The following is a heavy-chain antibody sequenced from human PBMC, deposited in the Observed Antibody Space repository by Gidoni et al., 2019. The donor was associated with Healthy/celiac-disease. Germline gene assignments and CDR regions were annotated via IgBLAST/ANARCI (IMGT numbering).Heavy chain of an antibody. CDR3: ARRGRRAARRGHFDY. CDR2: IYYSGST. Sequence: QLQLQPSGPGLVKPSATLSLPCTLSGASISSSRYYWGWIRQPPGKGLEWIGSIYYSGSTYYNPSLKRRVTISVDTYKNQFSLKLSSVTAADTAVYYCARRGRRAARRGHFDYGGQGTLVTVSS. V-gene: IGHV4-39*01. D-gene: IGHD6-25*01. CDR1: GASISSSRYY. J-gene: IGHJ4*02.